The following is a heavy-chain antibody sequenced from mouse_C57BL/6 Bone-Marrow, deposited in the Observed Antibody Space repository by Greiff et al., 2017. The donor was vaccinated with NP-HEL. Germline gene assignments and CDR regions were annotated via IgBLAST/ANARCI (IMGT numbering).Heavy chain of an antibody. V-gene: IGHV1-19*01. J-gene: IGHJ4*01. CDR3: ARSRLYYEPFCAMDY. CDR1: GYTFTDYY. CDR2: INPYNGGT. Sequence: EVKLQESGPVLVKPGASVKMSCKASGYTFTDYYMNWVKQSHGKSLEWIGVINPYNGGTSYNQKFKGKATLTVDKSSSTAYMELNSLTSEDSAVYYCARSRLYYEPFCAMDYWGQGTSVTVSS. D-gene: IGHD2-4*01.